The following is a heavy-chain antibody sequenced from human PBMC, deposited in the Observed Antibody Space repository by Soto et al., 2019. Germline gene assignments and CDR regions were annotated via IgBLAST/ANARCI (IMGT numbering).Heavy chain of an antibody. V-gene: IGHV1-18*01. CDR2: ISPDNGNT. Sequence: GASVKVSCKASGYTFTSTYLTWVRQAPGRGLEWVGWISPDNGNTNYAQKLQGRVTMTTDTSTNTVYLELRSLRPDDTAVYYCTRRGGAHYRFDSWGQGTLVTVSS. D-gene: IGHD1-26*01. J-gene: IGHJ5*01. CDR3: TRRGGAHYRFDS. CDR1: GYTFTSTY.